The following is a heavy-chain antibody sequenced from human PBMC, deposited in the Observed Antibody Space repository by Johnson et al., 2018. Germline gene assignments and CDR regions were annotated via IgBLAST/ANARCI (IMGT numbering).Heavy chain of an antibody. CDR2: IIPIFGTA. J-gene: IGHJ4*02. CDR1: GGTFSSYA. CDR3: ARGLYAGTYWGYY. V-gene: IGHV1-69*01. D-gene: IGHD2-8*01. Sequence: QVQLQESGAEVKKPGSSVKVSCKASGGTFSSYAISWVRQAPGQGLEWMGGIIPIFGTANYAQKFQGRVTITADESTSTAYMELGRLRSEDTAVYYCARGLYAGTYWGYYWGQGTLVTVSS.